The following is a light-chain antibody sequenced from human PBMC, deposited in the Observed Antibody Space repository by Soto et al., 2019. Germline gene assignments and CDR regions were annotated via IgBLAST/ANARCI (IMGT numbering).Light chain of an antibody. CDR2: YKSGSDK. CDR3: MIWHSSAVV. Sequence: QPVLTQPSSLSASPGASASLTCTLRSGINVATYRIYWYQQKPGSPPQYLLMYKSGSDKQQGSGVPSRFSGSKDASANAGILLISGLQSEDEADYYCMIWHSSAVVFGGGTKLTVL. CDR1: SGINVATYR. J-gene: IGLJ2*01. V-gene: IGLV5-45*03.